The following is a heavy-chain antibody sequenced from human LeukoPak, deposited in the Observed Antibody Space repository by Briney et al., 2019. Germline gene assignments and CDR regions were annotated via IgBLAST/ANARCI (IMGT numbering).Heavy chain of an antibody. Sequence: GASVKVSCKASGYTFTSYDINWVRQATGQGLEWMGWMNPNSGNTGYAQKFQGRVTMTRNTSISTAYMELSSLRSEDTAVYYCARGPVVVAATFFDSWGQGTLVTVSS. J-gene: IGHJ4*02. V-gene: IGHV1-8*01. CDR3: ARGPVVVAATFFDS. CDR1: GYTFTSYD. CDR2: MNPNSGNT. D-gene: IGHD2-15*01.